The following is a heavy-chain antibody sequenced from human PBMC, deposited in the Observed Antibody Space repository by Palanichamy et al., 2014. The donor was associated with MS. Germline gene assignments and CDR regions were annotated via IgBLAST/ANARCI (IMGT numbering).Heavy chain of an antibody. CDR2: VSAGNGKT. CDR3: ARDFYSVVFDL. V-gene: IGHV1-3*01. Sequence: VQLVQSGAEVRQPGPSVTVSCKTSGYPLQSYALHWIRHGPGESLEWMGWVSAGNGKTQYSQKFQGRVTITRDTSANIAYMQLNSLRSEDTAVYYCARDFYSVVFDLWGEGTLVIVSS. D-gene: IGHD2-15*01. J-gene: IGHJ4*02. CDR1: GYPLQSYA.